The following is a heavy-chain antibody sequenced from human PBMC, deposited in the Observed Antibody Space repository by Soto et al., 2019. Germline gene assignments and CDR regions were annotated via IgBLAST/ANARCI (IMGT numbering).Heavy chain of an antibody. CDR3: ARCPLGTAYLHYYHMDV. Sequence: QVQLQESGPGLVKPSETLSLTCTVSGGSITSDSWSWIRQPPGRGLAYIGFIYYNGRSSYNPSLKSRVTIPLDTSEKQFALELTSVTAADTAVYYCARCPLGTAYLHYYHMDVWGRGTTVTVSS. J-gene: IGHJ6*03. CDR2: IYYNGRS. CDR1: GGSITSDS. V-gene: IGHV4-59*01. D-gene: IGHD1-1*01.